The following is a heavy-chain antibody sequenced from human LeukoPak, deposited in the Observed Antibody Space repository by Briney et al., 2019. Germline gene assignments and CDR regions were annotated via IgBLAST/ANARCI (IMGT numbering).Heavy chain of an antibody. J-gene: IGHJ4*02. V-gene: IGHV4-59*01. CDR3: ARESWYYYGSGSSNYFDY. CDR2: IYYSGST. CDR1: GGSISSYY. D-gene: IGHD3-10*01. Sequence: SETLSLTCTVSGGSISSYYWSWIRQPSGKGLEWIGYIYYSGSTNYNPSLKSRVTISVDTSKNQFSLKLSSVTAADTAVYYCARESWYYYGSGSSNYFDYWGQGTLVTVSS.